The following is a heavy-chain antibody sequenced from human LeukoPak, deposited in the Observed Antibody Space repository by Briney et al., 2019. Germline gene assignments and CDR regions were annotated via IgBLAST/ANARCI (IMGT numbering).Heavy chain of an antibody. J-gene: IGHJ4*02. V-gene: IGHV3-48*02. CDR1: GFTFSTYA. CDR3: ARSGLVGATTGYFDY. D-gene: IGHD1-26*01. Sequence: GGSLRLSCAASGFTFSTYAMNWVRQAPGKGLEWVAYISSSGSTIYYADSVKGRFTISRDNAKNSLYLQMKSLRDEDTAVYYCARSGLVGATTGYFDYWGQGTLVTVSS. CDR2: ISSSGSTI.